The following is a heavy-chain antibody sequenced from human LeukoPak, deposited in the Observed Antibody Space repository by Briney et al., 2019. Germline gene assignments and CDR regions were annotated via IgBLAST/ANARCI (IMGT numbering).Heavy chain of an antibody. V-gene: IGHV3-73*01. CDR2: IRSTANGYAT. J-gene: IGHJ4*02. D-gene: IGHD3-10*01. Sequence: GGSLRLSCAASGLTFSGSALHWVRQASGKGLEWVGRIRSTANGYATAYAASVKGRFTISRDDSKNTAYLQMDSLKTEDTAVYYCTGNYHGSGSYADFDYWGQGTLVTVSS. CDR3: TGNYHGSGSYADFDY. CDR1: GLTFSGSA.